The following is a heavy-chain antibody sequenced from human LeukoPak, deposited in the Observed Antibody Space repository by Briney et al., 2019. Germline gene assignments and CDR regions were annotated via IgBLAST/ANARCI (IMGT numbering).Heavy chain of an antibody. V-gene: IGHV3-7*01. CDR3: AKHRYSSSSFDY. Sequence: GGSLRLSCAAPGFTFRKIWMTWVCQAPGKGLQWVANINQDGSQQAYVDSVRGRFSVSIDNGKNSLYLQMNSLRAEDTAVYFCAKHRYSSSSFDYWGQGTLVTVSS. CDR2: INQDGSQQ. CDR1: GFTFRKIW. D-gene: IGHD6-6*01. J-gene: IGHJ4*02.